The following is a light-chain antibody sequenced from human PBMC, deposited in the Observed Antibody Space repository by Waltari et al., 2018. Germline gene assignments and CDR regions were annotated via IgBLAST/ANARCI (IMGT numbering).Light chain of an antibody. J-gene: IGLJ3*02. CDR1: SGSLSTTSY. V-gene: IGLV8-61*01. Sequence: QTVVTQEPSLSVSPGGTVTLTCALSSGSLSTTSYATWYHQTPGQAPRTLGYKASASLSAFPARVSCSILVNTPALNITGANADDASDYYCALYMGSGIWLFGGGTRLTVL. CDR3: ALYMGSGIWL. CDR2: KAS.